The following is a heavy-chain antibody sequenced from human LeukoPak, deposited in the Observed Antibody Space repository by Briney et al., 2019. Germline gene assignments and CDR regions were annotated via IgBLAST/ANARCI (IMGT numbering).Heavy chain of an antibody. Sequence: ASVKVSCKASGYTFTNYDINWVRQAAGQGLEWMGWMNPNSGDTDYVEKLQGRVTMTTDTSTSTAYMELRSLRSDDTAVYYCARDRGYSTFSYYYYYYMDVWGKGTTVTVSS. V-gene: IGHV1-8*01. CDR1: GYTFTNYD. CDR3: ARDRGYSTFSYYYYYYMDV. D-gene: IGHD3-22*01. J-gene: IGHJ6*03. CDR2: MNPNSGDT.